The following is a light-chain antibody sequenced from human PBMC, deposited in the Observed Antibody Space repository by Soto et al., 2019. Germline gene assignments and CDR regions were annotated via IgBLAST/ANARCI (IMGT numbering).Light chain of an antibody. J-gene: IGKJ1*01. CDR1: HGISNY. CDR3: QQYSNWPPWT. V-gene: IGKV1-8*01. CDR2: AAY. Sequence: AIRMTQSPPSLSASPGDTVTITCRASHGISNYLAWYQQKPVKAPKLLVYAAYTLDAGVPSRFSGSGSGTDFTLTISNLQSEDFAVYSCQQYSNWPPWTCGQGTKVDIK.